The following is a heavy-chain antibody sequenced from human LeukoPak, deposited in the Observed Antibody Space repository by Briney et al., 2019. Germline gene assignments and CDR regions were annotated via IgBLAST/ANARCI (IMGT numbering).Heavy chain of an antibody. CDR2: IYYSGST. Sequence: SETLSLTCTVSGGSISSSSYYWGWIRQPPGKGLEWIGSIYYSGSTYYNPSLRSRVTISVDTSKNQFSLKLSSVTAADTAIYYCARDASRIQLWPLWGQGTLVTVSS. CDR1: GGSISSSSYY. CDR3: ARDASRIQLWPL. V-gene: IGHV4-39*07. D-gene: IGHD5-18*01. J-gene: IGHJ4*02.